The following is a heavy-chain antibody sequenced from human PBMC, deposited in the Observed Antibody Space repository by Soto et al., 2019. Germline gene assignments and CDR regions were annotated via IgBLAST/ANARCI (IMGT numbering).Heavy chain of an antibody. Sequence: GASVKVSCKASGYTFTGYYMHWVRQAPGQGLEWMGWINPNSGGTNYAQKFQGGVTMTRDTSISTAYMELSRLRSDDTAVYYCAREPPRGYSGYDLYYYYGMDVWGQWTTVTVS. J-gene: IGHJ6*02. CDR2: INPNSGGT. D-gene: IGHD5-12*01. CDR3: AREPPRGYSGYDLYYYYGMDV. V-gene: IGHV1-2*02. CDR1: GYTFTGYY.